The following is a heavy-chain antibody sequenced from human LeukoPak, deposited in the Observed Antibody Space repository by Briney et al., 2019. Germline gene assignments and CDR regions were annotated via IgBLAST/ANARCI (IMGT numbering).Heavy chain of an antibody. CDR1: GFTFSSYA. CDR3: ARDNLMDY. J-gene: IGHJ4*02. D-gene: IGHD1-20*01. Sequence: GGSPRLSCAASGFTFSSYAMHWVRQAPGKGLEWVAVISYDGSNKYYADSVKGRFTISRDNSKNTLYLQMNSLRAEDTAVYYCARDNLMDYWGQGTLVTVSS. CDR2: ISYDGSNK. V-gene: IGHV3-30-3*01.